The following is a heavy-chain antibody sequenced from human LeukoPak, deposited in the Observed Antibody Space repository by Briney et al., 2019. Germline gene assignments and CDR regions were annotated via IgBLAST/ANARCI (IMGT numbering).Heavy chain of an antibody. CDR2: ISYDGSNK. CDR3: ARDGRQRLTMVRGVPFDP. V-gene: IGHV3-30*04. J-gene: IGHJ5*02. CDR1: GFTFSSYA. Sequence: PGRSLRLSCAASGFTFSSYAMHWVRQAPGKGLERVAVISYDGSNKYYADSVKGRFTISRDNSKNTLYLQMNSLRAEDTAVYYCARDGRQRLTMVRGVPFDPWGQGTLVTVSS. D-gene: IGHD3-10*01.